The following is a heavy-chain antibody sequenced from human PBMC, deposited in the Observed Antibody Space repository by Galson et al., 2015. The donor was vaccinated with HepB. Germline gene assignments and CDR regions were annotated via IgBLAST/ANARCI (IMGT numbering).Heavy chain of an antibody. CDR2: IDWDDYK. J-gene: IGHJ4*02. CDR1: GFSLSTSEMC. CDR3: ARIRARDCSGGDCYSGRGPLGYFDY. D-gene: IGHD2-15*01. V-gene: IGHV2-70*11. Sequence: PALVKPTQTLTLTCTFSGFSLSTSEMCVSWIRQPPGKALEWLARIDWDDYKYYTTSLKTRLTISKDTSKNQVVLTMTNTDPVDTATYYCARIRARDCSGGDCYSGRGPLGYFDYWGQGTLVTVSS.